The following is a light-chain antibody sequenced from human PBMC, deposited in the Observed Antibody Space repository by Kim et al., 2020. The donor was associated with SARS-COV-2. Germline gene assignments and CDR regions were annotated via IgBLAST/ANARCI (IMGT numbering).Light chain of an antibody. V-gene: IGLV1-51*01. CDR3: GTWDSSLSAGV. CDR1: NSNIGNNY. CDR2: DNN. Sequence: QSVLTQPPSVSAAPGQSVTISCSGSNSNIGNNYVSWYQQLPGTAPKLLIFDNNKRPSGIPDRFSGSKSGTSATLGITGVQTGDEADYYCGTWDSSLSAGVFGGGTKVTVL. J-gene: IGLJ3*02.